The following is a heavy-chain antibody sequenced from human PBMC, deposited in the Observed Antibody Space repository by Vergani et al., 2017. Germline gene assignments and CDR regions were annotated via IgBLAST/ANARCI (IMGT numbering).Heavy chain of an antibody. CDR3: AGTDYDILTGSSGAFDI. V-gene: IGHV3-30*02. CDR2: IRYDGSNK. D-gene: IGHD3-9*01. J-gene: IGHJ3*02. Sequence: VQLVESGGGVVQPGGSLRLSCAASGFTFSSYGMHWVRQAPGKGLEWVAFIRYDGSNKYYADSVKGRFTISRDNSKNTLYLQMNSLRAEDTAVYYCAGTDYDILTGSSGAFDIWGQGTRVTVS. CDR1: GFTFSSYG.